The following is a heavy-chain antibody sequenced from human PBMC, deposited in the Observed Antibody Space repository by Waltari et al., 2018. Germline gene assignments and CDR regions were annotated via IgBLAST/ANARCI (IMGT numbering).Heavy chain of an antibody. Sequence: QVQLVQSGAELKKPGASVKVSCKASGYTFTDFYLNWVRPAPGQGLEWMGRISPNGGATDYAQKAQGRVTMTRDTSISTAYLELSRLRSDDTATYYCARKTSHYDYGGPGTLVTVSS. J-gene: IGHJ4*02. V-gene: IGHV1-2*06. CDR3: ARKTSHYDY. D-gene: IGHD2-2*01. CDR1: GYTFTDFY. CDR2: ISPNGGAT.